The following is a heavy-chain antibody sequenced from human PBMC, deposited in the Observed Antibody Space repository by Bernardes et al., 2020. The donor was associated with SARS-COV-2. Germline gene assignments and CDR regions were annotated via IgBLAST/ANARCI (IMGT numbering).Heavy chain of an antibody. CDR1: GFAFSSYA. D-gene: IGHD1-7*01. CDR3: AKDLIAGTLGELPQTFDY. V-gene: IGHV3-23*01. J-gene: IGHJ4*02. CDR2: ISGSGGTT. Sequence: GGSLRLSCAASGFAFSSYAMSWVRQAPGKGLEWVSVISGSGGTTYYSDSVKGRFTISRDNSQNMLYLQMSSLRAEDTAVYFCAKDLIAGTLGELPQTFDYWGLGTRDNVYS.